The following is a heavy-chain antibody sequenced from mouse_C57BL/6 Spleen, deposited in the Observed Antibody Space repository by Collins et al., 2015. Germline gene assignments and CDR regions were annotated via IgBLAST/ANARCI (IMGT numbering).Heavy chain of an antibody. CDR2: INPSNGGT. Sequence: QVQLQQSGAELVKPGASVKLSCKASGYTFTSYHMFWVKQRPGQGLEWIGEINPSNGGTNFNEKFKSKATLTVDKSSSTAYMQLSSLTSEDSAVYYCTRYGYGSTYYAMDYWGQGTSVTVSS. D-gene: IGHD1-1*01. CDR1: GYTFTSYH. J-gene: IGHJ4*01. V-gene: IGHV1S81*02. CDR3: TRYGYGSTYYAMDY.